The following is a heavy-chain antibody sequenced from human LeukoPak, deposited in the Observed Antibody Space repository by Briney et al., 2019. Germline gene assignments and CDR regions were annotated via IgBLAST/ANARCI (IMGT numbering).Heavy chain of an antibody. D-gene: IGHD3-9*01. CDR2: INHSGST. V-gene: IGHV4-34*01. J-gene: IGHJ4*02. Sequence: SETLSLTCAVYGGSFSGYYWSWNRQPPGKGLEWIGEINHSGSTNYNPSLKSRVTISVDTSKNQFSLKLSSVTAADTAVYYCARRRYDILTGYRKGYFDYWGQGTLVTVSS. CDR1: GGSFSGYY. CDR3: ARRRYDILTGYRKGYFDY.